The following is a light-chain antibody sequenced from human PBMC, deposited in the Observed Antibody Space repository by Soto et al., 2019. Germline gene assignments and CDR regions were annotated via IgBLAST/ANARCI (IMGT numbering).Light chain of an antibody. CDR2: GAS. CDR1: QSISSY. J-gene: IGKJ1*01. CDR3: QQYGSSGT. V-gene: IGKV1-39*01. Sequence: DIQLTQSPASLSSSVGDRVTITCRASQSISSYLNWYQQKPGKAPKLLICGASNRATGIPDRFSGSGSGTDFTLTISRLDPEDVAVYYCQQYGSSGTFGQGTKVDI.